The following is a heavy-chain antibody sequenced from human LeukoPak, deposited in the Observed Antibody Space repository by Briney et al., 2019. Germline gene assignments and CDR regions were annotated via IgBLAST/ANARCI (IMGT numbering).Heavy chain of an antibody. CDR2: IVPIFGTA. V-gene: IGHV1-69*13. J-gene: IGHJ3*02. D-gene: IGHD6-19*01. Sequence: SVKVSCKASGGTLSSYAISWVRQAPGQGLEWMGGIVPIFGTANYAQKFQGRVTITADESTSTAYMELSSLRSEDTAVYYCARPEWVAYSSGWFDAFDIWGQGTMVTVSS. CDR1: GGTLSSYA. CDR3: ARPEWVAYSSGWFDAFDI.